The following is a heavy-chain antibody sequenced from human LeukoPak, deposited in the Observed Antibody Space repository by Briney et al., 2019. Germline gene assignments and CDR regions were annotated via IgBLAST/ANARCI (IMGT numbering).Heavy chain of an antibody. Sequence: SETLSLTCTVSGGSISSYYWSWIRQPPGKGLEWIGYIYYSGSTNYNPSLKSRVTISVDTSKNQFSLKLSSVTAADTAVYYCARDRGFLKNYFDYWGQGTLVTVSS. CDR3: ARDRGFLKNYFDY. J-gene: IGHJ4*02. V-gene: IGHV4-59*01. CDR1: GGSISSYY. D-gene: IGHD3-3*01. CDR2: IYYSGST.